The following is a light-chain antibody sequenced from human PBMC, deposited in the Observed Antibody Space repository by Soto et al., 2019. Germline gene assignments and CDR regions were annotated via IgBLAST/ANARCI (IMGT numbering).Light chain of an antibody. Sequence: QSVLTQPASVSGSPGQSITISCTGTSSDVGGYNYVSWYQQYPGKAPKLIIYEVTNRPSGVPNRFSASKSGNTASLTISGLQAEDEAYYFCSSYTDNGSLYVFGTGTKVTVL. V-gene: IGLV2-14*01. CDR2: EVT. CDR1: SSDVGGYNY. CDR3: SSYTDNGSLYV. J-gene: IGLJ1*01.